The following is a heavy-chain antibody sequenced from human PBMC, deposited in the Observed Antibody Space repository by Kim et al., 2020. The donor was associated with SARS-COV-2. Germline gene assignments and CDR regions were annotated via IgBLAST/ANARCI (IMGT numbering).Heavy chain of an antibody. CDR3: ARDLVGGLDV. CDR2: ISSNGDST. J-gene: IGHJ6*02. Sequence: GGSLRLSCAASGFTFRSYAMHWVRQAPGKGLEYVSGISSNGDSTYYANSVKGRFTISRDNSKNTLYLQMGSLRAEDVAVFYCARDLVGGLDVWGQGTTVT. CDR1: GFTFRSYA. V-gene: IGHV3-64*01. D-gene: IGHD6-6*01.